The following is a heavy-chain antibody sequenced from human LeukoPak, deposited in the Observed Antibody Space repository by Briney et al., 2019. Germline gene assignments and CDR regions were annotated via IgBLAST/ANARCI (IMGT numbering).Heavy chain of an antibody. CDR1: GFTFSSYA. CDR2: ISYDGSNK. Sequence: GGSLRLSCAASGFTFSSYAMHWVRQAPGKGLEWVAVISYDGSNKYYADSVKGRFTISRDNSKNTLYLPMNSLRAEDTAVYYCASAITMIVVAPGYWGQGTLVTVSS. V-gene: IGHV3-30-3*01. CDR3: ASAITMIVVAPGY. J-gene: IGHJ4*02. D-gene: IGHD3-22*01.